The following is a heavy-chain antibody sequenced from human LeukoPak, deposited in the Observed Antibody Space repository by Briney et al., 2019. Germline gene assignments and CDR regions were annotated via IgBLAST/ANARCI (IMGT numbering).Heavy chain of an antibody. D-gene: IGHD4-17*01. CDR3: ARGGHGDYVVDY. Sequence: ASVKVSCKASGYTFTSYDINWVRQATGQGLEWMGWMNPNSGNTGYAQKFQGRVTITRNISISTAYMELSSLRSEDTAVYYCARGGHGDYVVDYWGQGTLVTVSS. CDR1: GYTFTSYD. CDR2: MNPNSGNT. V-gene: IGHV1-8*03. J-gene: IGHJ4*02.